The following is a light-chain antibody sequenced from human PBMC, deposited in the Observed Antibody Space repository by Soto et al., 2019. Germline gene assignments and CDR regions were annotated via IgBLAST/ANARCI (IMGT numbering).Light chain of an antibody. Sequence: QSALTQPASVSGSPGQSITISCTGTSSDVGGYKYVSWYQQHPGKAPKLMIYDVSARPSGVSNRFPGSKSGNTASLTISGLLAEDEADYYCSSFTSSTTLPIFGGGTKLTVL. CDR3: SSFTSSTTLPI. CDR1: SSDVGGYKY. CDR2: DVS. J-gene: IGLJ2*01. V-gene: IGLV2-14*01.